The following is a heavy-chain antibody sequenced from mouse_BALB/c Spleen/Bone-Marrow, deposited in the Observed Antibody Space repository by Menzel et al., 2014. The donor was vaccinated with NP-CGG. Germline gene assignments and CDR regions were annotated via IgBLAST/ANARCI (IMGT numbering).Heavy chain of an antibody. CDR2: INPESSTI. CDR3: ARLNYYGNLFV. Sequence: EVQLVESGGGLVQPGGSLKFSCAASGFDFSRYWMSWVRQAPGKGLEWIGEINPESSTINYTPSLKDKFIISRDNAKNTLYQQMSKVRSEDTALYYCARLNYYGNLFVWGAGTTVTVSS. D-gene: IGHD1-1*01. CDR1: GFDFSRYW. V-gene: IGHV4-1*02. J-gene: IGHJ1*01.